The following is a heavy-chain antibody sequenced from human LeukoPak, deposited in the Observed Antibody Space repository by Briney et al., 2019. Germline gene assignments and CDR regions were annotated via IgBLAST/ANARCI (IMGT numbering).Heavy chain of an antibody. Sequence: PGGSLRLSCASSGFTFSRYGMHWVRQAPGKGLEWVAVIWHDGSYEYYADSVKGRFTISRDSSKNTLYLQMNSLRAEDTAVYYCAKDGVGATSLGCWAQGTLVTVSS. J-gene: IGHJ4*02. CDR3: AKDGVGATSLGC. CDR2: IWHDGSYE. CDR1: GFTFSRYG. D-gene: IGHD1-26*01. V-gene: IGHV3-33*06.